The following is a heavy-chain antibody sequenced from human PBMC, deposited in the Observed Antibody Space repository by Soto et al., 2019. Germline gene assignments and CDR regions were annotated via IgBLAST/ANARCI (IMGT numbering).Heavy chain of an antibody. D-gene: IGHD6-13*01. CDR3: ARPAEANEVRRAFDF. CDR1: GGSISTYY. Sequence: QVQLQESGPGLVKPSETLSLTCTVSGGSISTYYWSWIRQPPGKGLEWIGHIYSSGSTYYNPSRKSRLTMTVDTSKYQFSLRLNSVNAADTAMYCCARPAEANEVRRAFDFWGQGAMVTVSS. J-gene: IGHJ3*01. CDR2: IYSSGST. V-gene: IGHV4-59*08.